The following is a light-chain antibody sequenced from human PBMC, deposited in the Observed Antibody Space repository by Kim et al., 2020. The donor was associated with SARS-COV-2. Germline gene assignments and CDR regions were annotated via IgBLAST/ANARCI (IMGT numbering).Light chain of an antibody. CDR1: QSLIHSGGNTY. J-gene: IGKJ1*01. CDR2: RIS. Sequence: DVVMTQSPLSLPVTLGQPASISCRSSQSLIHSGGNTYLNWFQQRTGQPPRLLIYRISYRLSGVPGRFSGSGAGTDFTLTISRVEAEDVGVYYCMQGTQFPLTFGQGTKVDIK. V-gene: IGKV2-24*01. CDR3: MQGTQFPLT.